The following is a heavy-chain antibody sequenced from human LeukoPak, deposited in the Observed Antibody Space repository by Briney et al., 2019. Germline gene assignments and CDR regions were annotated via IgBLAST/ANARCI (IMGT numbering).Heavy chain of an antibody. CDR2: IKQDGSDQ. J-gene: IGHJ4*02. CDR3: ARWTYNGGWFYDY. V-gene: IGHV3-7*04. D-gene: IGHD6-19*01. Sequence: GGSLRLSCAASGFDFSKFWMSWVRQAPGKGPEWVADIKQDGSDQRYVGSVKGRFSISRDNAKNSLYLQMSSLRAEDTAVYYCARWTYNGGWFYDYWGQGTLVTASS. CDR1: GFDFSKFW.